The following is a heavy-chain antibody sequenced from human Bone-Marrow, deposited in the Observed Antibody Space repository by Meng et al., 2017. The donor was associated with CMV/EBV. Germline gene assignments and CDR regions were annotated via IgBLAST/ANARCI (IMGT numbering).Heavy chain of an antibody. J-gene: IGHJ6*02. CDR1: GGSVSSGSYY. V-gene: IGHV4-61*01. D-gene: IGHD5-24*01. CDR3: ARDSSEINYYYHGMDV. Sequence: SETLSLTCTVPGGSVSSGSYYWSWIRQPPGKGLEWIGYIYYSGSTNYNPSLKSRLTITVDTSKNQFSLKLSSVTATDTAVYYCARDSSEINYYYHGMDVWGQGTTVTVSS. CDR2: IYYSGST.